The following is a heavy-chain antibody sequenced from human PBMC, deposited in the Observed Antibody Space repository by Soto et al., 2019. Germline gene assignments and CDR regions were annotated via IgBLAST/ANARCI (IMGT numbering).Heavy chain of an antibody. CDR3: ARDGPSGWDYYYMDV. CDR1: GFTFSSYW. Sequence: EVQLVESVGGLVQPGGSLRLSCAASGFTFSSYWMSWVRQAPGKGLEWVANIKQDGSEKYYVDSVKGRFTISRDNAKNLLYLQTNSLRAEDTAVYYCARDGPSGWDYYYMDVWGKGTTVTVSS. V-gene: IGHV3-7*01. D-gene: IGHD6-19*01. CDR2: IKQDGSEK. J-gene: IGHJ6*03.